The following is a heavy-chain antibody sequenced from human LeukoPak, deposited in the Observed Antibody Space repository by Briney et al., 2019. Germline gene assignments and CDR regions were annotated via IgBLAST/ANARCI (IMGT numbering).Heavy chain of an antibody. D-gene: IGHD6-13*01. V-gene: IGHV4-59*02. Sequence: SETLSLTCTVSGGSVSSHYWSWIRQPPGKGLEWIGYIYYSGSTNYNPSLKSRVTISVDTSKNQFSLKLSSVTAADTAVYYCARGMESSSSWYYYYYYMDVWGKGTTVTVSS. J-gene: IGHJ6*03. CDR1: GGSVSSHY. CDR3: ARGMESSSSWYYYYYYMDV. CDR2: IYYSGST.